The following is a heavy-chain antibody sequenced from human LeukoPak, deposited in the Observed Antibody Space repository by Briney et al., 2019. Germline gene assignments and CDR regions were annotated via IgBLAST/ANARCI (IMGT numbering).Heavy chain of an antibody. CDR3: ARRNAYCSTTSCSRASCYYYGMDV. CDR2: ISSSSSTI. V-gene: IGHV3-48*04. D-gene: IGHD2-2*01. J-gene: IGHJ6*02. Sequence: GSLRLSCAASGFTFSNYNMNWVRQAPGKGLEWVSYISSSSSTIYYADSVKGRLTISRDNAKNSLYLQMNSLRAEDTAVYYCARRNAYCSTTSCSRASCYYYGMDVWGQGTTVTVSS. CDR1: GFTFSNYN.